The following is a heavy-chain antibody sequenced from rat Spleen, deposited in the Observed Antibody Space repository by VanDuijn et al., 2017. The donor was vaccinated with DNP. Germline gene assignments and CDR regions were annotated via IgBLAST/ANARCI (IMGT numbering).Heavy chain of an antibody. CDR2: IKAKSNNYAT. CDR3: ASPSY. CDR1: GFTFSTAW. Sequence: EVQVLESGGGLVQPGNFLKLSCATSGFTFSTAWTYWYRQFPEKRLEWVARIKAKSNNYATDYTESVRGRFTISRDDSRSTIYLQMNNLKKEDTAIYYCASPSYWGQGVMVTVSS. V-gene: IGHV6-6*01. J-gene: IGHJ2*01.